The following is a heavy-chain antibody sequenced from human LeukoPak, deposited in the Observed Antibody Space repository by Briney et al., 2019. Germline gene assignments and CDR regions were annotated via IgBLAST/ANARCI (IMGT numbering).Heavy chain of an antibody. D-gene: IGHD5-24*01. CDR1: GYTFTSYD. CDR2: MNPNSGNT. CDR3: ARGGFGYNPLDY. Sequence: ASVKVSCKASGYTFTSYDINWVRQATGQGLEWMGWMNPNSGNTGYAQKFQGRVTMTRNTSISTAYMELSSLRSGDTAVYYCARGGFGYNPLDYWGQGTLVTVSS. V-gene: IGHV1-8*01. J-gene: IGHJ4*02.